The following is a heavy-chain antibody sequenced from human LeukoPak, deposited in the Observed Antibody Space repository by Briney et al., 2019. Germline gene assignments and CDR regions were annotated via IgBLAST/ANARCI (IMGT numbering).Heavy chain of an antibody. J-gene: IGHJ4*02. CDR1: GFTFSSYA. Sequence: QPGGSLRLSCAASGFTFSSYAMSWARQAPGKGLEWVSAISGSGGSTYYADSVKGRFTISRDNSKNTLYLQMNSLRAEDTAVYYCAKMSFGAAGTPYYFDYWGQGTLVTVSS. CDR3: AKMSFGAAGTPYYFDY. CDR2: ISGSGGST. D-gene: IGHD6-13*01. V-gene: IGHV3-23*01.